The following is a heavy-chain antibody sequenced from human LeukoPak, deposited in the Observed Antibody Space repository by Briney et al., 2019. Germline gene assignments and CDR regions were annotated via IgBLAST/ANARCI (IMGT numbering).Heavy chain of an antibody. V-gene: IGHV3-21*01. D-gene: IGHD1-26*01. J-gene: IGHJ3*02. CDR3: ASQGAVQGGAFDI. Sequence: GGSLRLSCAASGFTFSSYSMNWVRQAPGKGLKWVSSISSSSSYIYYADSVKGRFTISRDNAKNSLYLQMNSLRAEDTAVYYCASQGAVQGGAFDIWGQGTMVTVSS. CDR2: ISSSSSYI. CDR1: GFTFSSYS.